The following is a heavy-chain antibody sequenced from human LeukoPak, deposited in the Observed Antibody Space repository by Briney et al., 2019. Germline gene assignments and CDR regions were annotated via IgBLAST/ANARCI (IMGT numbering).Heavy chain of an antibody. V-gene: IGHV1-69*05. D-gene: IGHD3-10*01. CDR1: GGTFTSYA. Sequence: GSSVKVSCKASGGTFTSYAISWVRQAPGQGLEWMGRIILIFGTANYARKFQGRVTITTDESTSTAYMELSSLRSEDTAVYYCARAMVRGVISYYYYYMDVWGKGTTVTVSS. CDR3: ARAMVRGVISYYYYYMDV. J-gene: IGHJ6*03. CDR2: IILIFGTA.